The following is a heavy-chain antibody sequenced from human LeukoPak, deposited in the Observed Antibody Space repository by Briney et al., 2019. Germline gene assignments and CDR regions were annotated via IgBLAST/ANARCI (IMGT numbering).Heavy chain of an antibody. V-gene: IGHV1-2*06. D-gene: IGHD2-2*01. CDR3: ASALGVVVPAASDY. CDR2: INPNSGGT. CDR1: GYTFTGYY. Sequence: VASVKVSCKASGYTFTGYYMHWVRQAPGQGLEWVGRINPNSGGTNYAQKFQGRVTMTRDTSISTAYMELSRLRSDDTAVYYCASALGVVVPAASDYWGQGTLVTVSS. J-gene: IGHJ4*02.